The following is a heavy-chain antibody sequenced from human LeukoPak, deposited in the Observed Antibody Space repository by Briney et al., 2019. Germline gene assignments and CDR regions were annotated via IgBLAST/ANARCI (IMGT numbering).Heavy chain of an antibody. CDR1: GFTFNTYS. J-gene: IGHJ4*02. CDR2: ISGSGAAT. D-gene: IGHD1-26*01. V-gene: IGHV3-23*01. Sequence: GGSLRLSCAASGFTFNTYSMAWVRQAPGKGLEWVSTISGSGAATHYADSVKGRFTISRDNSKNTVSFQMNSLRAEDTAIYYCGRDVGPIMFDHWGQGTLVTVSS. CDR3: GRDVGPIMFDH.